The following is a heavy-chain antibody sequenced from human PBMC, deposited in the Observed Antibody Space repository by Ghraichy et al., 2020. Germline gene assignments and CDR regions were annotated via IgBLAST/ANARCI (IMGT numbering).Heavy chain of an antibody. V-gene: IGHV1-69*13. CDR3: ARFPVVPAAMYWFDP. CDR1: GGTFSSYA. Sequence: SVKVSCKASGGTFSSYAISWVRQAPGQGLEWMGGIIPIFGTANYAQKFQGRVTITADASTSTAYMELSSLRSEDTAVYYCARFPVVPAAMYWFDPWGQGTLVTVSS. J-gene: IGHJ5*02. CDR2: IIPIFGTA. D-gene: IGHD2-2*01.